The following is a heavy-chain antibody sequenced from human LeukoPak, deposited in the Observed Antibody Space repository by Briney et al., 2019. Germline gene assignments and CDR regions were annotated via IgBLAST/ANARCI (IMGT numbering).Heavy chain of an antibody. D-gene: IGHD5-18*01. CDR2: INPNSGGT. Sequence: ASVKVSCKASGYTFTVYYMHWVRQAPGQGLEWMGRINPNSGGTNYAQKFQGRVTITADESTSTAYMELSSLRSEDTAVYYCAREGSRIQLWSRRPFQFDYWGQGTLVTVSS. J-gene: IGHJ4*02. CDR3: AREGSRIQLWSRRPFQFDY. CDR1: GYTFTVYY. V-gene: IGHV1-2*06.